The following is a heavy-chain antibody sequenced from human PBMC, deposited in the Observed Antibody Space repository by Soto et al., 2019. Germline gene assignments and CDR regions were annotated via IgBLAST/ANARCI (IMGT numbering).Heavy chain of an antibody. D-gene: IGHD6-13*01. V-gene: IGHV3-30*18. CDR1: GFTFSSYG. CDR2: ISYDGSNK. CDR3: AKDYIAAAGTYYFDY. Sequence: GGSLRLSCAASGFTFSSYGMHWVRQAPGKGLEWVAVISYDGSNKYYADSVKGRFTISRDNSKNTLYLQMNSLRAEDTAVYYCAKDYIAAAGTYYFDYWGQGTLVTVSS. J-gene: IGHJ4*02.